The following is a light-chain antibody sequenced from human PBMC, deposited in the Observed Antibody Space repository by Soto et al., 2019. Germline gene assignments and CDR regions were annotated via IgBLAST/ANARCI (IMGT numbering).Light chain of an antibody. CDR1: SSDVGGYNL. CDR3: CSYAGSSTYV. Sequence: QSVLTQPASVSGSPGQSITISCTGTSSDVGGYNLVSWYQQHPGKAPTVMIYEGSKRPSGVSNRFSRSKSGNTASLTISGLQAEDEADYYCCSYAGSSTYVFGTGTKLTVL. V-gene: IGLV2-23*01. CDR2: EGS. J-gene: IGLJ1*01.